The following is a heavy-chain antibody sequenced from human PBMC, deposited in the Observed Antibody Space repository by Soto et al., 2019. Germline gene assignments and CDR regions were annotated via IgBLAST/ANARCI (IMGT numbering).Heavy chain of an antibody. CDR1: GYSISSGYY. CDR2: IYHSGST. V-gene: IGHV4-38-2*01. D-gene: IGHD3-10*01. J-gene: IGHJ4*02. CDR3: ARMGTPNNIIRGHFDS. Sequence: SETLSLTCAVSGYSISSGYYWGWIRQPPGKGLEWIGSIYHSGSTYYNPSLKSRVTVSVDTSKNQFSLNLTSVTAADTAVYYCARMGTPNNIIRGHFDSWGQGTLVTVSS.